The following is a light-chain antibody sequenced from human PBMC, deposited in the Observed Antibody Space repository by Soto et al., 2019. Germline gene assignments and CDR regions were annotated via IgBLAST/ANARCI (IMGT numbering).Light chain of an antibody. CDR2: VDP. V-gene: IGKV1-8*01. CDR1: QVISSY. Sequence: AIRMTQSPSSLSASTGGRVTITCRASQVISSYLAGYQQKPGKALRLLIKVDPTWKGGVPSSFSGRGSGKDLTLTIVCLNSEDFETYYCQHYKSYPRTFGQGTRWIS. CDR3: QHYKSYPRT. J-gene: IGKJ1*01.